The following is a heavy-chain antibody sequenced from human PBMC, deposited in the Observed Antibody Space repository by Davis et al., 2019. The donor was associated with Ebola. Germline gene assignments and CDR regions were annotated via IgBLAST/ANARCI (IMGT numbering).Heavy chain of an antibody. D-gene: IGHD6-13*01. J-gene: IGHJ5*02. CDR1: GGSISSSSYY. Sequence: MPSETLSLTCTVSGGSISSSSYYWGWIRQPPGKGLEWIGSIYYSGSTYYNPSLKSRVTISVDTSKNQFSLKLSSVTAADTAVYYCAKDHPPGSIVAAAGIGWFDPWGQGTLVTVSS. CDR2: IYYSGST. CDR3: AKDHPPGSIVAAAGIGWFDP. V-gene: IGHV4-39*02.